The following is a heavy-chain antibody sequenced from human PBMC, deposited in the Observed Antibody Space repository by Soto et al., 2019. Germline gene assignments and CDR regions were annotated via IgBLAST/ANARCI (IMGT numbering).Heavy chain of an antibody. Sequence: QVPLVQSGAEVKKPGASVKVSCKASGYTFTTYAMHWVRQAPGQGLEWIGWINAANDNTEYAQNLQDRITISRDTSANTVYMDLSSLRSEDTAVYFCARATGYGRLDYWGQGTLVTVSS. V-gene: IGHV1-3*01. CDR3: ARATGYGRLDY. J-gene: IGHJ4*02. D-gene: IGHD6-13*01. CDR1: GYTFTTYA. CDR2: INAANDNT.